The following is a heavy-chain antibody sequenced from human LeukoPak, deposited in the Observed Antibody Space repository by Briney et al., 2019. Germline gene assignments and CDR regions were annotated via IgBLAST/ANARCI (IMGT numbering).Heavy chain of an antibody. J-gene: IGHJ4*02. D-gene: IGHD1-14*01. V-gene: IGHV3-7*01. CDR2: IKQDGSEK. CDR3: ARDRPWTPEPLFDY. Sequence: GGSLRLSCAASGFTFSSYWMSWVRQAPGKGLEWVANIKQDGSEKYYVDSVKGRFAISRDNAKNSLYLQMNSLRAEDTAVYYCARDRPWTPEPLFDYWGQGTLVTVSS. CDR1: GFTFSSYW.